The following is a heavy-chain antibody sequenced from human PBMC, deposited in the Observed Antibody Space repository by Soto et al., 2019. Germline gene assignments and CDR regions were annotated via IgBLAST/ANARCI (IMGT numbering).Heavy chain of an antibody. V-gene: IGHV1-8*01. CDR1: GYTFTSYD. CDR3: ARERSSSKRFDP. J-gene: IGHJ5*02. D-gene: IGHD3-16*02. CDR2: MNPDSGNT. Sequence: QVQLVQAGAEVKKPGASVKVSCKASGYTFTSYDINWVRQATGQGLEWMGWMNPDSGNTGYAQKFQGGVTMTRNTSISTAYMELSSLRSEDTAVYYCARERSSSKRFDPWGQGNLVTLSS.